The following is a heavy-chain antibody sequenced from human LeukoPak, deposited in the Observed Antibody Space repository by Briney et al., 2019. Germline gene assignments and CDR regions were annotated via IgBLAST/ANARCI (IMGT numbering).Heavy chain of an antibody. Sequence: PSETLSLTCTVSSGSISSGDYYWSWIRQPPGKGLEWIGYIYYSGSTYYNPSLKSRVTISVDTSKNQFSLKLSSVTAADTAVYYCARGDIVVVPAAIRSHDAFDIWGQGTMVTVSS. D-gene: IGHD2-2*02. V-gene: IGHV4-30-4*08. J-gene: IGHJ3*02. CDR2: IYYSGST. CDR1: SGSISSGDYY. CDR3: ARGDIVVVPAAIRSHDAFDI.